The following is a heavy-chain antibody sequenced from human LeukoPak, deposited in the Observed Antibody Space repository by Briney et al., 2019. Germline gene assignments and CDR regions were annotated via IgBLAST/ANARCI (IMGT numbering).Heavy chain of an antibody. CDR1: GFSLSTSGVG. CDR3: AHSLWFGETPAFDI. CDR2: IYWDDDK. J-gene: IGHJ3*02. D-gene: IGHD3-10*01. Sequence: GSGPTLVKPTQTLTLTCTFTGFSLSTSGVGVGWIRQPPGKALEWLALIYWDDDKRYSPSLKSRLTITKDTSKNQVVLTMTNMDPVDTATYYCAHSLWFGETPAFDIWGQGTMVTVSS. V-gene: IGHV2-5*02.